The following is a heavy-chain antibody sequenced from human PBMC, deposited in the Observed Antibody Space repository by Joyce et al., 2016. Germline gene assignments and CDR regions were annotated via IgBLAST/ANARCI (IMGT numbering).Heavy chain of an antibody. D-gene: IGHD7-27*01. Sequence: QVQLQESGPGLVKPSETLSLTCTVSGGSISIHYWSWIRQPPGKRLEWMGYIYYSGSTNYNPSLKSRVTISVETSKNQFSLKLRSVSAADTAVYYCARGLGTPYGMDVWGQGTTVTVSS. J-gene: IGHJ6*02. CDR2: IYYSGST. V-gene: IGHV4-59*11. CDR1: GGSISIHY. CDR3: ARGLGTPYGMDV.